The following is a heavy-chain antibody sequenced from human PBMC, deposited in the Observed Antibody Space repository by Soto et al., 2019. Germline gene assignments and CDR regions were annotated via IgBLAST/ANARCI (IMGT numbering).Heavy chain of an antibody. J-gene: IGHJ4*02. D-gene: IGHD1-1*01. Sequence: QVQLQESGPGLVKPSQTLSLTCTVSGGSISSGGYYWSWIRQHPGKGLEWIGYIYYSGSTYYNPSRKSRVTRSVDASKNQFSLKLSSVTAADTSVYYCARWPQLEPRFDYWGQGTLVTVSS. CDR2: IYYSGST. CDR3: ARWPQLEPRFDY. V-gene: IGHV4-31*03. CDR1: GGSISSGGYY.